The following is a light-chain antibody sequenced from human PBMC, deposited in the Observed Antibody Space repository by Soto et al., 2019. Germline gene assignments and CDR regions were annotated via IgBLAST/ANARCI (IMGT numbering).Light chain of an antibody. CDR3: CSYAGSYNWV. CDR2: DVS. Sequence: QSVLTQPRSVSGSPGQSVTISCTGTSSDVGGYNYVSWYQQHPGKAPKLMIYDVSKRPSGVPDRFSGSKSGNTASLTISGLQAEDEADYYCCSYAGSYNWVFGTGTKLTVL. J-gene: IGLJ1*01. CDR1: SSDVGGYNY. V-gene: IGLV2-11*01.